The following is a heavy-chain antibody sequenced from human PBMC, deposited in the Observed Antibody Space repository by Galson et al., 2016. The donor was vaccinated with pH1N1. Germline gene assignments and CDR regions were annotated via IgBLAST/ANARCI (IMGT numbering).Heavy chain of an antibody. CDR2: ISYDGSNK. Sequence: SLRLSCAASGFTFSSYGMHWVRQAPGKGLEWVAVISYDGSNKYYADSVKGRFTISRDKSKNTLYLQMNSLRAEDTAVYYCAKSPLFGGDYVGMDVWGQGTTVTVSS. CDR3: AKSPLFGGDYVGMDV. V-gene: IGHV3-30*18. CDR1: GFTFSSYG. D-gene: IGHD4-17*01. J-gene: IGHJ6*02.